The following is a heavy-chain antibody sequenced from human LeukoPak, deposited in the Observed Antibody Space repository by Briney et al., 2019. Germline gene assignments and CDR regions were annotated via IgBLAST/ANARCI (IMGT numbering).Heavy chain of an antibody. CDR3: ARGNGYPFDY. J-gene: IGHJ4*02. CDR1: GDSLSSNSAT. Sequence: SQTLSLTCAISGDSLSSNSATWNWVRQSPSRGLEWLGRTYYRSKWYNDYAVSVKGRVTINPDASKEQFSLQLNSVTPEDTAMYYCARGNGYPFDYWGRGTLVTVSS. D-gene: IGHD3-16*01. V-gene: IGHV6-1*01. CDR2: TYYRSKWYN.